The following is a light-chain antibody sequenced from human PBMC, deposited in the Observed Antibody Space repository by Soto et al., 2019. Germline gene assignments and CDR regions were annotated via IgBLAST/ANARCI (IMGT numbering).Light chain of an antibody. V-gene: IGKV3-20*01. CDR1: QTVGSDY. CDR2: DAF. Sequence: EVVLTQSPGTLSLSPWERATLSCRSSQTVGSDYLAWYQQKPDQAPRLLIYDAFNRAAGIPDRFSGSGSGTDFTLTISRLEPEDFAVYYCQVYTTSPQTFGQGTKGELK. CDR3: QVYTTSPQT. J-gene: IGKJ1*01.